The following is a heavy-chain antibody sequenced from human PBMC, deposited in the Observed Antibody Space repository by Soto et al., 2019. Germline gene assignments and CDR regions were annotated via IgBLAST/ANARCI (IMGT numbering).Heavy chain of an antibody. D-gene: IGHD3-10*01. CDR3: ARDHGYYATRSKDFDY. CDR1: GFTFSSYS. J-gene: IGHJ4*02. CDR2: ISSSSSYI. V-gene: IGHV3-21*01. Sequence: GGSLRLSCAASGFTFSSYSMNWVRQAPGKGLEWVSSISSSSSYIYYADSVKGRFTISRDNAKNSLYLQMNSLRAEDTAVYYCARDHGYYATRSKDFDYWGQGTLLPVSS.